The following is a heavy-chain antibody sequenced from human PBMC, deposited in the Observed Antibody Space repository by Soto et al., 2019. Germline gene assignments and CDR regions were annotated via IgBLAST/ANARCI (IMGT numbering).Heavy chain of an antibody. CDR2: ISAGGGST. D-gene: IGHD3-22*01. Sequence: EVQLLESGGDLVQPGGSLRLSCAASGFTFSNYAMSWVCQAPGTGLQWVSTISAGGGSTYYTVSVKGRFTISRDSSRNMLYLQMNSLRAEDTAIYYCAKGFYYDTSSFFEYWRQGSLVTVAS. V-gene: IGHV3-23*01. J-gene: IGHJ4*02. CDR1: GFTFSNYA. CDR3: AKGFYYDTSSFFEY.